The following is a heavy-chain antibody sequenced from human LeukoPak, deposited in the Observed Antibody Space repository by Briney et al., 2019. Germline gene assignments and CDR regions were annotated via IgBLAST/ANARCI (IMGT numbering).Heavy chain of an antibody. Sequence: SETLSLTCAVSGASISSRNYWSWVRQPPGKGLEWIGEIYRSGGTNYHPSLKRRATISLDTSKNQFSLKLISVTAADTAIYYCARVTGRLVQSSFDFWGQGILVTVSS. CDR2: IYRSGGT. CDR1: GASISSRNY. D-gene: IGHD6-19*01. CDR3: ARVTGRLVQSSFDF. V-gene: IGHV4-4*02. J-gene: IGHJ4*02.